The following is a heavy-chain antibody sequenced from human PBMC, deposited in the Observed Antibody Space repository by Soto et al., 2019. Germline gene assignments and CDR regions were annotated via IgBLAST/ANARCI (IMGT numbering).Heavy chain of an antibody. CDR1: GLTVSGNY. D-gene: IGHD7-27*01. J-gene: IGHJ4*02. CDR2: MYSDGTT. V-gene: IGHV3-53*01. CDR3: ARASSRWGSEAAY. Sequence: EVQLVESGGGLIQPGGSLRLSCAASGLTVSGNYMGWVRQAPGKGLEWVSGMYSDGTTNYADSVKGRFTIFRDNSKNTLYLQMNSLRAEDTAVYHCARASSRWGSEAAYWGQGTLVTVSS.